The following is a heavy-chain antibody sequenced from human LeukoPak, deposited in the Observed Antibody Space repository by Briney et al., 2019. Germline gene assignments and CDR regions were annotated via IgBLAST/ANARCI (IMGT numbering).Heavy chain of an antibody. Sequence: PGGSLRLSCAASGFTFSSYSMNWVRQAPGKGLEWVSYISSSSSTIYYADSVKGRFIISRDNAKNSLYLQMNSLRAEDTAVYYCAREYCSGGSCYSLFFTVTTSSRVFDYWGQGTLVTVSS. D-gene: IGHD2-15*01. CDR1: GFTFSSYS. V-gene: IGHV3-48*04. CDR3: AREYCSGGSCYSLFFTVTTSSRVFDY. J-gene: IGHJ4*02. CDR2: ISSSSSTI.